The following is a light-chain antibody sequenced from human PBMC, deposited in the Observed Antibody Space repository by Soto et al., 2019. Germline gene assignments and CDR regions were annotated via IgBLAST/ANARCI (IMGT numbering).Light chain of an antibody. V-gene: IGKV3-15*01. J-gene: IGKJ3*01. CDR1: LTVNTN. Sequence: DIVMTQSPATLSVSPGERATLSCRASLTVNTNLAWYQQKPGQAPRLLIYYASTRATGIPARFSGSGSVKEFTLTISSVQSEDSAVYCGQQYNNWPPGATFGPGTKVEIK. CDR3: QQYNNWPPGAT. CDR2: YAS.